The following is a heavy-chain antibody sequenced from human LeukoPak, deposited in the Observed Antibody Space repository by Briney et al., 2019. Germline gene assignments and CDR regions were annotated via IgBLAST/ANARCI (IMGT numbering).Heavy chain of an antibody. J-gene: IGHJ6*03. CDR1: GLTFSSYG. Sequence: GGSLRLSCAASGLTFSSYGMHWVRQAPGKGLEWVAFIRYDGSNKYYADSVKGRFTISRDNSKNSLYLQMNSLRAEDTAVYYCARDRVLMVYAYYYYYMDVWGKGTTVTVSS. CDR2: IRYDGSNK. D-gene: IGHD2-8*01. CDR3: ARDRVLMVYAYYYYYMDV. V-gene: IGHV3-30*02.